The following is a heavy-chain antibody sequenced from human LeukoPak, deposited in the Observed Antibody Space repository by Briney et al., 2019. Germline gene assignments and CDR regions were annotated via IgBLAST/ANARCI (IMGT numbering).Heavy chain of an antibody. D-gene: IGHD3-22*01. CDR1: GFTFSLYW. J-gene: IGHJ2*01. CDR2: INEDGSEK. Sequence: GGSLRLSCAASGFTFSLYWMSWVRQAPGKGLEWVANINEDGSEKYYVDSVKGRFTISRDNAKNSLYLQMNSLRAEDTAVYYCARATYYYDSSGYKPSYWYFDLWGRGTLVTVSS. V-gene: IGHV3-7*01. CDR3: ARATYYYDSSGYKPSYWYFDL.